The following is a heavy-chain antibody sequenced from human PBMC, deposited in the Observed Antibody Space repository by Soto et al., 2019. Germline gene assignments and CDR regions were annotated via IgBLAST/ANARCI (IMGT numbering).Heavy chain of an antibody. CDR1: GGSFSGYY. CDR2: INHRGST. Sequence: QVQLQQWGAGLLKPSETLSLTCAVYGGSFSGYYWSWIRQPPGKGLEWIGEINHRGSTNYNPSLKSRVTISVDTSKNQFCLKLSSVTAADTAVYYCARGNYSTDYYGMDVWGQGTTVTVSS. J-gene: IGHJ6*02. V-gene: IGHV4-34*01. CDR3: ARGNYSTDYYGMDV. D-gene: IGHD6-13*01.